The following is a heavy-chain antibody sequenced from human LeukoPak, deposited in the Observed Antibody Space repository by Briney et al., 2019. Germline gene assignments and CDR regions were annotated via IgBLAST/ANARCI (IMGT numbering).Heavy chain of an antibody. CDR1: GFTFSNYG. D-gene: IGHD5-12*01. Sequence: SGGSLRLSCAASGFTFSNYGMHWVRQAPGKGLEWVAFIRYDGSNKYYADSVKGRFTISRDKSKNTLYLQMNSLRAEDTAVYYCAKDPTFLAVDIVATIPYYFDSWGQGTLVTVSS. CDR2: IRYDGSNK. J-gene: IGHJ4*02. CDR3: AKDPTFLAVDIVATIPYYFDS. V-gene: IGHV3-30*02.